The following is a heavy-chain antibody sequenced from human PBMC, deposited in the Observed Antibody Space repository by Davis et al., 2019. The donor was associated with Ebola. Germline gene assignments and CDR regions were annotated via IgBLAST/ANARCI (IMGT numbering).Heavy chain of an antibody. V-gene: IGHV4-59*01. CDR1: GGSMGESY. J-gene: IGHJ4*02. CDR2: IYYSGST. D-gene: IGHD2-2*01. CDR3: ARLGYCSSASCPFDY. Sequence: SETLSLTCTVSGGSMGESYWSWVRQPPGKGLEWIGYIYYSGSTNYNSSLKSRVTMSVDTSKNQFSLKLSSVTAADTAVYYCARLGYCSSASCPFDYWGQGTLVTVSS.